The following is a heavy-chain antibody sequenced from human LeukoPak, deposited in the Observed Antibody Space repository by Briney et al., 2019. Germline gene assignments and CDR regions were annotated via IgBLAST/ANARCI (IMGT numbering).Heavy chain of an antibody. CDR1: GGTFSSYA. V-gene: IGHV1-69*06. Sequence: ASVKLSCKASGGTFSSYAISWVRQAPGQGLEWMGGIIPIFGTANYAQKFQGRVTITADKSTSTAYMELSSLRSEDTAVYYCAREGDTAMSYNWFDPWGQGTLVTVSS. CDR3: AREGDTAMSYNWFDP. J-gene: IGHJ5*02. D-gene: IGHD5-18*01. CDR2: IIPIFGTA.